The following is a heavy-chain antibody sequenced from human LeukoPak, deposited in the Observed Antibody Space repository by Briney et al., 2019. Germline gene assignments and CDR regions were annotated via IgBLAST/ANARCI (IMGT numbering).Heavy chain of an antibody. Sequence: PSETLSLTCTVSGGSISTYCWNWIRQPPGKGLEWIGYIYYSGTTNYNPSLKSRVTISLDTSKNQFSLKLSSVTAADTAVYYCAREHTMLRGVIDEIDPWGQGTLVTVSS. CDR3: AREHTMLRGVIDEIDP. CDR1: GGSISTYC. J-gene: IGHJ5*02. D-gene: IGHD3-10*01. CDR2: IYYSGTT. V-gene: IGHV4-59*01.